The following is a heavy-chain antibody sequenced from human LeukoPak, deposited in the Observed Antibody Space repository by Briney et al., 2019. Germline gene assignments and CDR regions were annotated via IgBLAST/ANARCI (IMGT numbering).Heavy chain of an antibody. J-gene: IGHJ4*02. CDR3: AREGIGSGWKSFDY. CDR2: IYTSGST. D-gene: IGHD6-19*01. V-gene: IGHV4-4*07. CDR1: GGSISSYY. Sequence: SETLSLTCTVSGGSISSYYWSWIRQPAGKGLEWIGRIYTSGSTNYNPSLKSRVTMSVDTSKNQFSLKLSSVTAADTAVYYCAREGIGSGWKSFDYWGQGTLVTVSS.